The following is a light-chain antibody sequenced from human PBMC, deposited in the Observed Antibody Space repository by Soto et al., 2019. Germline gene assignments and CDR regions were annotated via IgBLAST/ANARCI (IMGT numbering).Light chain of an antibody. J-gene: IGKJ4*01. V-gene: IGKV3-20*01. CDR1: QAVSSIL. CDR2: GAS. CDR3: QQHGTSPI. Sequence: EVVLTQSPGTLSLSPGERATLSCRASQAVSSILLAWYQQKPGQAPRLLIYGASSRATGIPDRFGGSGSGTDFTLTVSRLEPEDFAVYYCQQHGTSPIFGGGTKVDIK.